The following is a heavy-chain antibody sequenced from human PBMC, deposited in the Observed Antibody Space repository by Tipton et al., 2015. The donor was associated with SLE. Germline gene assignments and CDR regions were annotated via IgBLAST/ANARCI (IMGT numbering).Heavy chain of an antibody. J-gene: IGHJ2*01. Sequence: GSLRLSCAASGFTFNSYAMSWVRQAPGRGLEWVSIIYSGGSVSYYGDSVKGRTTFSRDDSKNMLDLEMNSLRVDDTAVYYCVARVDWYFDLWGRGTLVTVSS. CDR3: VARVDWYFDL. D-gene: IGHD6-6*01. CDR2: IYSGGSVS. V-gene: IGHV3-23*03. CDR1: GFTFNSYA.